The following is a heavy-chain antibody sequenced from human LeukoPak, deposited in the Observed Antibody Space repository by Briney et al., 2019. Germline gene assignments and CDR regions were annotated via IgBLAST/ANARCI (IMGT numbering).Heavy chain of an antibody. CDR2: IGAGGFDI. Sequence: YPGGSLRLSCAASGLTFSNYAMNWVRQAPGKRLEWVSGIGAGGFDINYADSVKGRFTISRDDSKNTLYLQMNSLRAEDTAIYYCAKVEARGICSGDMNVWGQGTTVTVSS. CDR1: GLTFSNYA. J-gene: IGHJ6*02. D-gene: IGHD2-15*01. V-gene: IGHV3-23*01. CDR3: AKVEARGICSGDMNV.